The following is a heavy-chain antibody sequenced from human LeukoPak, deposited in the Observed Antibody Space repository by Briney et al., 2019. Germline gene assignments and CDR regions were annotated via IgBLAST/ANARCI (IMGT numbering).Heavy chain of an antibody. J-gene: IGHJ4*02. CDR2: INTDGSSI. Sequence: GGSLRLSCVASGFTFSTYWMHWVRQAPGKGLVWVSRINTDGSSISYADSVKGRSTISRDNAKNTLYLQMNSLRAEGTAVYYCARADFWTGYYGYWGQGILVTVSS. CDR1: GFTFSTYW. D-gene: IGHD3/OR15-3a*01. CDR3: ARADFWTGYYGY. V-gene: IGHV3-74*01.